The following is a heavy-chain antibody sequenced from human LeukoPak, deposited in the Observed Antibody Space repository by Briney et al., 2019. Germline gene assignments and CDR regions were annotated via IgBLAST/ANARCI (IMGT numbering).Heavy chain of an antibody. V-gene: IGHV3-48*01. CDR3: AIPNDY. CDR1: GFSFSTYS. Sequence: GGSLRLSCAASGFSFSTYSMNWVRQAPGKGLEWVSYISSSSSTIYYADSVKGRFTISRDNAKDSLYLQMNSLRAEDTAMYYCAIPNDYWGQGTLVTVSS. J-gene: IGHJ4*02. CDR2: ISSSSSTI.